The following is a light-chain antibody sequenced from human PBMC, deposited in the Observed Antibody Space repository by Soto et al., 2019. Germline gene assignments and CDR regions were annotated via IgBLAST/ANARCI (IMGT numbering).Light chain of an antibody. CDR3: CSYTRSSTHV. Sequence: QSALTQPASVSGSPGQSITISCTGTSSDVGGYNFVSWYQQQPGKVPKLMIFDVNRRPSGVSDRFSGSKSGNTASLTISGLQAEDEGDSYCCSYTRSSTHVFGSGTKVTVL. V-gene: IGLV2-14*03. CDR1: SSDVGGYNF. CDR2: DVN. J-gene: IGLJ1*01.